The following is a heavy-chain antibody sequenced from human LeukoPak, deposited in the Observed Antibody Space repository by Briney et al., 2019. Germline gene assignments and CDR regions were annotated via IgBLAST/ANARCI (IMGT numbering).Heavy chain of an antibody. Sequence: GGSLRLSCAGSGLTFSTYWMSWVRQVPGKGLERVANINEDGSEKNYVDSVKGRFTISRDNAKNLVYLQLNSLRAEDTAIYYCARDKVVGASRFEYWGQGTQVTVSS. CDR1: GLTFSTYW. CDR2: INEDGSEK. J-gene: IGHJ4*02. CDR3: ARDKVVGASRFEY. V-gene: IGHV3-7*01. D-gene: IGHD1-26*01.